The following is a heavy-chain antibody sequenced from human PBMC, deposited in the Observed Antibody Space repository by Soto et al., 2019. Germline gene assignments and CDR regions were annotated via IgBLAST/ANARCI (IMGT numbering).Heavy chain of an antibody. J-gene: IGHJ6*02. V-gene: IGHV1-69*01. D-gene: IGHD1-26*01. CDR2: IIPIFGTA. Sequence: QVQLVQSGAEVKKPGSSVKVSCKASGGTFSSYAISWVRQAPGQGLEWMGGIIPIFGTANYAQKFQGRVTITADESTSTADMELSSLRSEDTAVYYCARALVGAYLVAGRYSCMDVWGQGTTVTVSS. CDR3: ARALVGAYLVAGRYSCMDV. CDR1: GGTFSSYA.